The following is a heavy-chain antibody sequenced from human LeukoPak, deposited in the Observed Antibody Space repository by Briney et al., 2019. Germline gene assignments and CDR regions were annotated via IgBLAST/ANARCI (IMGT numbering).Heavy chain of an antibody. D-gene: IGHD3-22*01. CDR2: IYYSGST. J-gene: IGHJ4*02. Sequence: SETLSLTCTVSGGSISSYYWSWIRQPPGKGLEWIGYIYYSGSTNYNPSLKSRVTISVDTSKNQFSLKLSSVTAADTAVYYCARGGFYYDSSGYPYYFDYWGQGTQVTVSS. CDR1: GGSISSYY. V-gene: IGHV4-59*01. CDR3: ARGGFYYDSSGYPYYFDY.